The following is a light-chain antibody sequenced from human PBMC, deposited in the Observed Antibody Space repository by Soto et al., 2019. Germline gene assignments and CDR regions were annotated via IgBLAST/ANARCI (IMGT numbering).Light chain of an antibody. CDR1: QDISSF. V-gene: IGKV1-9*01. CDR3: QQADSLPLVT. Sequence: IQLTQSPSSPSASIGDRVTITCRASQDISSFLAWYQQKPGKAPKLLIYAASTLQSGVPSRFSGSGSGTDFTLTISSLQPEDFATYYCQQADSLPLVTFGQGTRLQIK. CDR2: AAS. J-gene: IGKJ5*01.